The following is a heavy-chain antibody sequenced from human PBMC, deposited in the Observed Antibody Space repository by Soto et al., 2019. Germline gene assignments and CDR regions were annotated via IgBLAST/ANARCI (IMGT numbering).Heavy chain of an antibody. J-gene: IGHJ4*02. V-gene: IGHV3-33*01. CDR1: GFTFSSYG. D-gene: IGHD2-15*01. Sequence: QVQLVESGGGVVQPGRSLRLSCAASGFTFSSYGMHWVRQAPGKGLVWVAVIWNNGSNKYYADSVKGRFTISRDNSKNTLYVQMNSLRAEDTAVYYCAREGTYCSCGSCYPQFDYWGQGTLVTVSS. CDR2: IWNNGSNK. CDR3: AREGTYCSCGSCYPQFDY.